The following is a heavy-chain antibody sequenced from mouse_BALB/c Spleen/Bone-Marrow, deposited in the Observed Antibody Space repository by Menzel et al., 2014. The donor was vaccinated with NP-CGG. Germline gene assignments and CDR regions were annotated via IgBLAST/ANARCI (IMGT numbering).Heavy chain of an antibody. CDR1: GFDFSRYW. CDR2: INPDSRTI. D-gene: IGHD1-1*01. CDR3: ARPDYYGYLNY. J-gene: IGHJ2*01. V-gene: IGHV4-1*02. Sequence: EVQLQESGGGLVQPGGSLKLSCAASGFDFSRYWMSWVRRAPGKGLEWIGEINPDSRTINYSPSLKDKFIISRDNAKNTLYLRLNKVRSEDTALCYCARPDYYGYLNYWGQGTTLTVSS.